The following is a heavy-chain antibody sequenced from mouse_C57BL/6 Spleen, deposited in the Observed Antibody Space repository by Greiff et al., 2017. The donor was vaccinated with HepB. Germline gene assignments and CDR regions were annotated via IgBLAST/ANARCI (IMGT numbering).Heavy chain of an antibody. CDR1: GYTFTDYN. V-gene: IGHV1-22*01. D-gene: IGHD1-1*01. CDR2: ITPNNGGT. CDR3: ARNDYYGSTYEGFAY. Sequence: VQLQQSGPELVKPGASVKMSCKASGYTFTDYNMHWVKQSHGKSLEWIGYITPNNGGTSYNQKFKGRATLTVNKSSSTAYMELRSLTSEDSAVYYCARNDYYGSTYEGFAYWGQGTLVTVSA. J-gene: IGHJ3*01.